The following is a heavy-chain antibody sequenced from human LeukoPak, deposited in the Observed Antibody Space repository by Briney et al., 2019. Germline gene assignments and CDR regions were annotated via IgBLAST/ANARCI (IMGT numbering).Heavy chain of an antibody. V-gene: IGHV4-34*01. CDR1: GXSFSGYH. CDR2: INHSGST. D-gene: IGHD5-24*01. CDR3: ARGKWLQLRDYYYYGLDV. Sequence: SETLSLTCAVYGXSFSGYHWSWIRQPPGKGLEWIGEINHSGSTNYNPSLKSRVTIPVDTSKNQFSLKLSSVTAADTAVYYCARGKWLQLRDYYYYGLDVWGQGTTVTVSS. J-gene: IGHJ6*02.